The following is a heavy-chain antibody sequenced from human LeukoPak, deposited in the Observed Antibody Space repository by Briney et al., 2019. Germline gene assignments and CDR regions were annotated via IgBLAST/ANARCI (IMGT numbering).Heavy chain of an antibody. CDR3: SKGMIRGLGDY. V-gene: IGHV3-21*01. D-gene: IGHD3-10*01. CDR2: ISSSSSYI. J-gene: IGHJ4*02. Sequence: GGSLRLSCAASGFTFSSYSMNWVRQAPGKGLEWVSSISSSSSYIYYADSVKGRFTISRDNAKNTLYLQMNSLRAEDTAVYYCSKGMIRGLGDYWGQGALVTVSS. CDR1: GFTFSSYS.